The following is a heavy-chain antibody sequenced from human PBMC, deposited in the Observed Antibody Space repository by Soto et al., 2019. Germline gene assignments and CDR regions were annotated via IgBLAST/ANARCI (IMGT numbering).Heavy chain of an antibody. CDR1: GGTFSSYA. D-gene: IGHD4-17*01. V-gene: IGHV1-69*12. CDR2: IIPIFGTA. Sequence: QVQLVQSGAEVKKPGSSVKVSCKASGGTFSSYAISWVRQAPGQGLEWMGGIIPIFGTANYAQKFQGRVTITADESPSTAYMGLSSLRSEDTAGYYCAGGTPPPDYGDYSEDYGMDVWGQGTTVTVSS. CDR3: AGGTPPPDYGDYSEDYGMDV. J-gene: IGHJ6*02.